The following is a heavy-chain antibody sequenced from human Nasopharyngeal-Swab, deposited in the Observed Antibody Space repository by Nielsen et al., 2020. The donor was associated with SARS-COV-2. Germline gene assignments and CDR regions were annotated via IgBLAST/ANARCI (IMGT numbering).Heavy chain of an antibody. J-gene: IGHJ3*02. V-gene: IGHV1-24*01. D-gene: IGHD3-3*01. CDR2: VVPEDGEP. CDR1: GYTLTVLP. CDR3: ASEGSGVFGVVIYAFDI. Sequence: ASVKVPCKVSGYTLTVLPIHWVRQAPGKGLEWMGTVVPEDGEPIYAQNFQDRVTMTEDTSTYTAYLELSSLRSEDTAVYYCASEGSGVFGVVIYAFDIWGPGTLVTVSS.